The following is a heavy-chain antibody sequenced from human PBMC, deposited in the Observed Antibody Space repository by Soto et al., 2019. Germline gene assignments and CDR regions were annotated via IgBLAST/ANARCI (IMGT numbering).Heavy chain of an antibody. CDR1: GFTFNNYW. V-gene: IGHV3-7*01. CDR3: AREREFDSSDYPDF. CDR2: IKQDGSEK. Sequence: HPGGSLRLSCAASGFTFNNYWXSWVRQAPGKGLEWVANIKQDGSEKYYVDSVKGRFTISRDNAKNSLYLKMNSLRAEDTAVYYCAREREFDSSDYPDFWGQGT. J-gene: IGHJ4*02. D-gene: IGHD3-22*01.